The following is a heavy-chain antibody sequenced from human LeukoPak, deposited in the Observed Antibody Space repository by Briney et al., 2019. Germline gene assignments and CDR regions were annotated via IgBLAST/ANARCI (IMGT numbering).Heavy chain of an antibody. J-gene: IGHJ4*02. D-gene: IGHD3-10*01. CDR3: ARDPEGVTPLDY. V-gene: IGHV1-18*01. Sequence: ASVKVSCKASGYIFTSYGFAWVRQAPGQGLEWMGWISALNGNTNYAQKFQGRVTMTTDTSTSTAYMELRSLTPDDTAMYYCARDPEGVTPLDYWGQGTLVTVSS. CDR1: GYIFTSYG. CDR2: ISALNGNT.